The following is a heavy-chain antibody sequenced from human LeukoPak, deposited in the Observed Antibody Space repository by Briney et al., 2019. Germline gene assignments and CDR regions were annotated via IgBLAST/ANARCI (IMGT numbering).Heavy chain of an antibody. CDR2: INPNSGGT. CDR1: GYTFTGYY. V-gene: IGHV1-2*02. Sequence: ASVKVSCKASGYTFTGYYMHWVRQAPGQGLEWMGWINPNSGGTNYAQKFQGRVTMTRDTSISTAYMELSRLRSDDTAVYYCARGTYYYDRSSRALGPGYDYWGQGTLVTVSS. J-gene: IGHJ4*02. D-gene: IGHD3-22*01. CDR3: ARGTYYYDRSSRALGPGYDY.